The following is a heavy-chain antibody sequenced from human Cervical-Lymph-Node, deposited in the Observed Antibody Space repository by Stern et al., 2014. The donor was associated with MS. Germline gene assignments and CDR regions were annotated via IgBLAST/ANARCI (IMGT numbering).Heavy chain of an antibody. V-gene: IGHV1-2*06. Sequence: VQLVESGAEVKKPGASVKVSCKASGYTFTGYYMHWVRQAPGQGLEWMGRLNPNSGGTNYAQKFQGRVTMTRDTSISTAYMEVSRLRSDDTAVYYCAREAAMAVAGTGVDYWGQGTLVTVSS. CDR1: GYTFTGYY. CDR3: AREAAMAVAGTGVDY. CDR2: LNPNSGGT. J-gene: IGHJ4*02. D-gene: IGHD6-19*01.